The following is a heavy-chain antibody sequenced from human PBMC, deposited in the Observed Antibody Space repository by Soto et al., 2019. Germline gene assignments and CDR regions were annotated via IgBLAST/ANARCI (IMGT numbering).Heavy chain of an antibody. D-gene: IGHD2-2*01. CDR2: ISSSGSTM. CDR1: GFTFSSYE. V-gene: IGHV3-48*03. Sequence: VGSLRLSCAASGFTFSSYEMNWVRQTPGKGLEWVSYISSSGSTMYYADSVKGRFTISRDKAKNSLYLQMNSLRAEDTAVYYCVRRYCSSTSCTFDFWGQGALVTVAS. J-gene: IGHJ4*02. CDR3: VRRYCSSTSCTFDF.